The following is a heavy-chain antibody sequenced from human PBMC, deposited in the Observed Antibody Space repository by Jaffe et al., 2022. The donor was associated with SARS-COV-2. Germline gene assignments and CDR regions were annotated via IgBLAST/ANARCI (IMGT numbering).Heavy chain of an antibody. J-gene: IGHJ4*02. CDR1: GFTFSSYG. CDR2: ISYDGSNK. D-gene: IGHD3-16*01. CDR3: AKDRYYDYVWGQHRWGYFDY. V-gene: IGHV3-30*18. Sequence: QVQLVESGGGVVQPGRSLRLSCAASGFTFSSYGMHWVRQAPGKGLEWVAVISYDGSNKYYADSVKGRFTISRDNSKNTLYLQMNSLRAEDTAVYYCAKDRYYDYVWGQHRWGYFDYWGQGTLVTVSS.